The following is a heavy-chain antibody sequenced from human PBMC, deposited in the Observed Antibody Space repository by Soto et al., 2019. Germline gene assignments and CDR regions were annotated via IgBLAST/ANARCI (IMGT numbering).Heavy chain of an antibody. V-gene: IGHV4-34*01. CDR2: INHSGST. D-gene: IGHD2-2*01. J-gene: IGHJ5*02. CDR3: ARGGGCSSTSCYAGSGWFDP. CDR1: GGSFSGYY. Sequence: QVQLQQWGAGLLKPSETLSLTCAVYGGSFSGYYWSWIRQPPGKGLEWIGEINHSGSTNYNPSLNSRVTISVDTSKNQFSLKLSSVTAADTAVYYCARGGGCSSTSCYAGSGWFDPWGQGTLVTVSS.